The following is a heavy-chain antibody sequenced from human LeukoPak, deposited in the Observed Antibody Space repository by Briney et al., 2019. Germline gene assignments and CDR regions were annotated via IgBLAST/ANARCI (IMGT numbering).Heavy chain of an antibody. Sequence: ASVKVSCKASGYTFTSYGISWVRQAPGQGLEWMGWISAYNGNTNYAQKLQGRVTMTTDTSTSTAYMELRSLRSDDTAVYYCARNLQDCSSTSCRPTYFDYWGQGTLVTVSS. J-gene: IGHJ4*02. CDR2: ISAYNGNT. CDR1: GYTFTSYG. D-gene: IGHD2-2*01. V-gene: IGHV1-18*01. CDR3: ARNLQDCSSTSCRPTYFDY.